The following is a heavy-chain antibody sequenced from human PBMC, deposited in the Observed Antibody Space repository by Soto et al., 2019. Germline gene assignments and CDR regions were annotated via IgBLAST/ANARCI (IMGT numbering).Heavy chain of an antibody. CDR1: GGTFSSYA. CDR2: IIPIFGTA. D-gene: IGHD4-17*01. V-gene: IGHV1-69*01. J-gene: IGHJ5*02. CDR3: ARDGGMYGDYAGGWFDP. Sequence: QVQLVQSGAEVKKPGSSVKVSCKASGGTFSSYAISWVRQAPGQGLEWMGGIIPIFGTANYAQKFQGRVTITADESTSTAYMELSSLRSEDTAVYYCARDGGMYGDYAGGWFDPWGQRTLVTVSS.